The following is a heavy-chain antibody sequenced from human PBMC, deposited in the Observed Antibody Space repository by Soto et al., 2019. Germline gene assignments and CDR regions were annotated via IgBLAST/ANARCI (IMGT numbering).Heavy chain of an antibody. CDR1: GYAFTNHG. V-gene: IGHV1-18*04. CDR2: ITISTDNT. CDR3: ARVAGTDPRYCSGGSCYFLGYYYGMDV. D-gene: IGHD2-15*01. Sequence: ASVKVSCKASGYAFTNHGITWVRQAPGQGLEWMGWITISTDNTHYAQKFQGRVTMTTDTSTTTAYMELWSLRSDDTAVYYCARVAGTDPRYCSGGSCYFLGYYYGMDVWGQGTTATV. J-gene: IGHJ6*02.